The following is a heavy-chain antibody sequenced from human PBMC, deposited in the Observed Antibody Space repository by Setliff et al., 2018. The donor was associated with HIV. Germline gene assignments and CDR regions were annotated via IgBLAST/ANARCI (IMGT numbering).Heavy chain of an antibody. Sequence: SETLSLTCIVSGVSTISSSSSYYWGWIRQPPGKGLEWIGYISHSGITYYNPSLKSRVTISVDTSKNQFSLKLRSVTAADRSVYYCATYSGSQGLVYWGQGTLVTVSS. V-gene: IGHV4-39*07. CDR3: ATYSGSQGLVY. CDR2: ISHSGIT. D-gene: IGHD1-26*01. J-gene: IGHJ4*02. CDR1: GVSTISSSSSYY.